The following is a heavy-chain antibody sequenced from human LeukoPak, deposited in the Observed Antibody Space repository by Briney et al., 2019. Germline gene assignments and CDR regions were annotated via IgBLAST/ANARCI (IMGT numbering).Heavy chain of an antibody. CDR3: ARGGQYSSSWYSNYYYYMDV. D-gene: IGHD6-13*01. J-gene: IGHJ6*03. V-gene: IGHV4-34*01. CDR2: INHSGST. Sequence: SETLSLTCAVYGGSFSGYYRSWIRHPPGKGLEWIGEINHSGSTNYNPSLKSRVTISVDTSKNQFSLKLSSVTAADTAVYYCARGGQYSSSWYSNYYYYMDVWGKGTTVTVSS. CDR1: GGSFSGYY.